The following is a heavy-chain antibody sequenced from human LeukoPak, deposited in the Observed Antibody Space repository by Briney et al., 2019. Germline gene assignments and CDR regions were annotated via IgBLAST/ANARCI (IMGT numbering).Heavy chain of an antibody. CDR1: GFXFSDHY. CDR2: VSTFSRYT. Sequence: GGSLRLSCATSGFXFSDHYISWIRQAPGKGLEWVSYVSTFSRYTNYADFVKGRFTISRDNAKNSLYLQMNSLRAEDTAVYYCARGHVSAAGNFDYWGQGTLVTVSS. V-gene: IGHV3-11*05. CDR3: ARGHVSAAGNFDY. J-gene: IGHJ4*02. D-gene: IGHD6-13*01.